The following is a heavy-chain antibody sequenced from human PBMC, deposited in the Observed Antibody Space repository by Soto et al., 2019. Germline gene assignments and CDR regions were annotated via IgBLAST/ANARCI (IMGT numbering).Heavy chain of an antibody. CDR1: GGSINRYW. Sequence: PSETLSLTCSVSGGSINRYWWSWIRQPAGKGLEWIGRVYSSGTTDYNPSLNSRATMSVETSKNQFSLKLSSVTAADTAVYYCERDIGSFAYGARYWGQAIHVTVSS. V-gene: IGHV4-4*07. CDR2: VYSSGTT. CDR3: ERDIGSFAYGARY. J-gene: IGHJ4*02. D-gene: IGHD3-10*01.